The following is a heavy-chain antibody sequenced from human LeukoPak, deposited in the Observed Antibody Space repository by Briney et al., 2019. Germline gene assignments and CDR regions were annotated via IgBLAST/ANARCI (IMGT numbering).Heavy chain of an antibody. D-gene: IGHD2-15*01. V-gene: IGHV3-13*01. CDR1: GFTFTTYD. CDR3: ARDRGGGHMDV. J-gene: IGHJ6*03. Sequence: GGSLRLSCAASGFTFTTYDMHWVRQATGKGLEWVSAIGTTGDTYYPGSVKGRFTISREIAKNSLYLQMNSLRAGDTAVYYCARDRGGGHMDVWGKGTTVTISS. CDR2: IGTTGDT.